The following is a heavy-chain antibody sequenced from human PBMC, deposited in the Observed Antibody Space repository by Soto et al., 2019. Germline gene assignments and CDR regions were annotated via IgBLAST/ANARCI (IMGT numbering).Heavy chain of an antibody. CDR2: LSYDGSNK. D-gene: IGHD4-4*01. CDR3: AKLITTVTTDSFDP. V-gene: IGHV3-30*18. CDR1: GFTFSSYG. Sequence: GGSLRLSCAASGFTFSSYGMHWVRQAPGKGLEWVAVLSYDGSNKYYADSVKGRFTISRDNSKTTLYLQMNSRRAEDTAVYYCAKLITTVTTDSFDPWGQGTLVTVSS. J-gene: IGHJ5*02.